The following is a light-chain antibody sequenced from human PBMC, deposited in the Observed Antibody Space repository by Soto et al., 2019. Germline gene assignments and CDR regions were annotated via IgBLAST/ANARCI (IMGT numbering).Light chain of an antibody. CDR1: QRVSSY. Sequence: EIVLTQSPATLSFSPGERATLSCRASQRVSSYLAWYQQNPGQAPRLLIYVASNRATGIPARFSGSGSGTGFTLTISSLEPEDFALYCCEQRSNLSHRFTFGPRTKVHIK. CDR3: EQRSNLSHRFT. CDR2: VAS. V-gene: IGKV3-11*01. J-gene: IGKJ3*01.